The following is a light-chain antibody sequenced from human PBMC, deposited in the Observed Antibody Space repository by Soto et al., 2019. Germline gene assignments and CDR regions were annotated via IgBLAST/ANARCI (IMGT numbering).Light chain of an antibody. J-gene: IGLJ1*01. CDR2: DVS. CDR3: SSYSGSSTYV. V-gene: IGLV2-14*01. Sequence: HSALTQPASVSGSPGQSITISCTGTSSDVGGYNYVSWYQQHPGKAPKLIIYDVSDRPSGVSNRFSGSKSGNTASLTISGLQAEDEADYYCSSYSGSSTYVFGTGTKVTVL. CDR1: SSDVGGYNY.